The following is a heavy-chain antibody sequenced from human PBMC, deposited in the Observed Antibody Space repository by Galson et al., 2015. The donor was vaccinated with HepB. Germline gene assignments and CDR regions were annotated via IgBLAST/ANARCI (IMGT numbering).Heavy chain of an antibody. D-gene: IGHD4/OR15-4a*01. J-gene: IGHJ6*02. CDR1: GFTFSDHY. CDR3: ARGARGVNVGSANYYGMDV. Sequence: SLRLSCAASGFTFSDHYMDWVRQAPGKGLEWVGRSRNKANSYTTEYVASVRGRFTISRDESMNSLSLQMNSLKTEDTAVYYCARGARGVNVGSANYYGMDVWGQGTTVTVSS. CDR2: SRNKANSYTT. V-gene: IGHV3-72*01.